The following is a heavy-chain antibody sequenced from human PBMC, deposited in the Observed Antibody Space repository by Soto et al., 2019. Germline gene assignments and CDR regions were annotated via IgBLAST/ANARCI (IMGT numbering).Heavy chain of an antibody. CDR2: IIPIFGKA. D-gene: IGHD3-22*01. CDR1: GGTFSRHA. CDR3: ARGWGYDSNDYYYAY. Sequence: QVQLVQSGAEVRKPGSSVKVSCKASGGTFSRHAISWVRQAPGQGLEWMGGIIPIFGKANHDQKFQGRVKIIADESTSTVYMELSSLRSEYTAMYYCARGWGYDSNDYYYAYWGQGTLVIVSS. V-gene: IGHV1-69*01. J-gene: IGHJ4*02.